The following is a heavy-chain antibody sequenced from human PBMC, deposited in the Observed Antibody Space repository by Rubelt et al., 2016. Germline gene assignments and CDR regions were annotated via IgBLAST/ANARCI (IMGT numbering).Heavy chain of an antibody. CDR3: ARGNTALVSLNY. CDR1: GGSISGYY. J-gene: IGHJ4*02. CDR2: IFHSGPT. V-gene: IGHV4-59*12. Sequence: QVQLQESGPGLVKPSETLSLACTVSGGSISGYYWGWVRQPPGKGLEWIGYIFHSGPTSYNPSLKSRVTISIDTAKNQFSLNLSAVTAAETAVYYCARGNTALVSLNYWGQGTLVTVSS. D-gene: IGHD5-18*01.